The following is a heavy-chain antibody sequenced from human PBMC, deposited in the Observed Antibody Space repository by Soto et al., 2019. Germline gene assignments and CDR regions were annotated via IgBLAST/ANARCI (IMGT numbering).Heavy chain of an antibody. V-gene: IGHV1-2*02. CDR2: INPNSGGT. CDR3: ARGTGQWLLFYWFDP. CDR1: GYTFTGYY. D-gene: IGHD6-19*01. J-gene: IGHJ5*02. Sequence: QVQLVQPGAEVKKPGASVKVSCKASGYTFTGYYMHWVRQAPGQGLEWMGWINPNSGGTNYAQKFQGRGNMTRDPSISTAYTELSRLRSDDTAVYYCARGTGQWLLFYWFDPWGQGPLVTVSS.